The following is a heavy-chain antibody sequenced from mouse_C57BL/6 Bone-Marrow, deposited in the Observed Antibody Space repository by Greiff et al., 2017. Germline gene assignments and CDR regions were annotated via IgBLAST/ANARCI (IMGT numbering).Heavy chain of an antibody. CDR2: IGPSSGCT. J-gene: IGHJ3*01. CDR1: GYTFTSYW. Sequence: VQLQQPGAELVKPGASVKLSCKASGYTFTSYWMPWVKQSPGRGLEWIGRIGPSSGCTKYNEKFKRQATLTVDKPSSTAYMQLSSLTSEDSAVYYCARGTRFAVWGKGTLVTVSA. CDR3: ARGTRFAV. V-gene: IGHV1-72*01. D-gene: IGHD3-3*01.